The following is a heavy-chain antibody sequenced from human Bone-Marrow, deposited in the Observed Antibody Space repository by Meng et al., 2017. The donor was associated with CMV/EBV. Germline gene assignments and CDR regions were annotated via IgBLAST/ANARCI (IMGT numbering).Heavy chain of an antibody. V-gene: IGHV1-69*10. J-gene: IGHJ6*02. CDR3: ARVRIVVVVPAATLHYYGMDV. D-gene: IGHD2-2*01. Sequence: SVKVSCKASGGTFSSYAISWVRQAPGQGLEWMGGIIPILGIANYAQKLQGRVTMTTDTSTSTAYMELRSLRSDDTAVYYCARVRIVVVVPAATLHYYGMDVWGQGTTVTVSS. CDR1: GGTFSSYA. CDR2: IIPILGIA.